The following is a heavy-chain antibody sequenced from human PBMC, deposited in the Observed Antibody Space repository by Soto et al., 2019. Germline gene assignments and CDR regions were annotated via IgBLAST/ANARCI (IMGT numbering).Heavy chain of an antibody. V-gene: IGHV1-69*01. Sequence: QVQLVQSGAEVKKPGSSVKVSCKASGGTFSSYAISWVRQAPGQGLEWMGGIIPIFGTANYAQKFQGRVTITADESTSTAYMELSSLRSEDTAVYYCARDQSSLAARSYAFDIWGQGTMVTVSS. J-gene: IGHJ3*02. CDR1: GGTFSSYA. D-gene: IGHD6-6*01. CDR3: ARDQSSLAARSYAFDI. CDR2: IIPIFGTA.